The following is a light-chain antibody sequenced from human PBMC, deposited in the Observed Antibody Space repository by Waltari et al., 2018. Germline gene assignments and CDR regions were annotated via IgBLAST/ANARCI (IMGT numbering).Light chain of an antibody. V-gene: IGLV7-43*01. Sequence: QTVVTPEPSLTVSPGGTVTPTCPPTTWAVISNYYPNWFQQKPGQAPTSPIYDTTKRHFWTPARFSGSLLGGKAALTLSRALPEDEADYYCALYYGNARWVFGGGTKLTVL. J-gene: IGLJ3*02. CDR3: ALYYGNARWV. CDR2: DTT. CDR1: TWAVISNYY.